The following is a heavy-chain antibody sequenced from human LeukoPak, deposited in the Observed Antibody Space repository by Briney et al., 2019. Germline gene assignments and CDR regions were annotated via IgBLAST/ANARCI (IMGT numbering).Heavy chain of an antibody. D-gene: IGHD1-26*01. CDR1: GYTLTELS. V-gene: IGHV1-24*01. CDR2: FDPEDGET. J-gene: IGHJ3*02. Sequence: ASVKVSCKVSGYTLTELSMHWVRQAPGKGLEWMGGFDPEDGETIYAQKFQGRVTMTEDTSTDTAYMELSSLRSEDTAVYYCAYNLAVGAYPGAFDIWGQGTMVTVSS. CDR3: AYNLAVGAYPGAFDI.